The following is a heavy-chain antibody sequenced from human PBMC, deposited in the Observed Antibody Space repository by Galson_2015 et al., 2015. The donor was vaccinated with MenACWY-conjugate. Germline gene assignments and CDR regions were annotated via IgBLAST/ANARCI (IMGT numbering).Heavy chain of an antibody. CDR2: ISSNGGST. CDR3: ARDVRKGVGYYYYGMDV. V-gene: IGHV3-64*01. CDR1: GFTFSSYA. Sequence: SLRLSCAASGFTFSSYAMHWVRQAPGKGLEYVSAISSNGGSTYYANSVKGRFTISRDNSKNTLYLQMGSLRAEDMAVYYCARDVRKGVGYYYYGMDVWGQGTTVTVSS. J-gene: IGHJ6*02.